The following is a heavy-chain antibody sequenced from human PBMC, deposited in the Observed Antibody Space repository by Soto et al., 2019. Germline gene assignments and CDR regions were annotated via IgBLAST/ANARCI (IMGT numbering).Heavy chain of an antibody. V-gene: IGHV3-30-3*01. CDR3: ARDPNPRLNWYFDL. Sequence: QVQLVESGGGVVQPGRSLRLSCGASGFTFSSYAMHWVRQAPGKGLEWVAVISYDGSNTYYADSVKGRFTISRDNSKKTLYLQMNSLRAEDTAVYYCARDPNPRLNWYFDLWGRGTLVTVSS. CDR1: GFTFSSYA. CDR2: ISYDGSNT. J-gene: IGHJ2*01.